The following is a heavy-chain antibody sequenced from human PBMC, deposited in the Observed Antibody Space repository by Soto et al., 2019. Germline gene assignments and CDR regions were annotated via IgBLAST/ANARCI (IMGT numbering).Heavy chain of an antibody. CDR1: GSTFSSYA. V-gene: IGHV3-23*01. J-gene: IGHJ4*02. Sequence: EVQVLQSGGGLVQPGESLRLFCAASGSTFSSYAISWVRQAPGKGLEWVAGISGRGSTNYADSVKGRFAISRDNSKNTLYLQMHSLSAEDRAVYYCAKEKDNDYVWASYRYTSDYWGQGTLVTVSS. CDR3: AKEKDNDYVWASYRYTSDY. D-gene: IGHD3-16*02. CDR2: ISGRGST.